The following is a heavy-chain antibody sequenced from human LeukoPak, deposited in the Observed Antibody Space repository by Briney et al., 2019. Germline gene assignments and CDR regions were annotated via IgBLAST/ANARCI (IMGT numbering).Heavy chain of an antibody. Sequence: SGGSLRPSCAASGFTFSSYSMNWVRQAPGKGLEWVSSISGSSSNISYADSVKGRFTISRDNAKNSLYLQMNSLRAEDTAVFYCARERVAAFDIWGQGTMVTVSS. CDR1: GFTFSSYS. CDR3: ARERVAAFDI. V-gene: IGHV3-21*01. J-gene: IGHJ3*02. CDR2: ISGSSSNI.